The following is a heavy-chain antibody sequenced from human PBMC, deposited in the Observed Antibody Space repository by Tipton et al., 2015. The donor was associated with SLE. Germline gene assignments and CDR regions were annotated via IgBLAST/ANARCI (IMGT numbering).Heavy chain of an antibody. CDR1: GGPISSGGYY. Sequence: TLSLTCTVSGGPISSGGYYWSWIRQHPGKGLEWIGYIYYSGSTYYNPSLKSRVTISVDTSKNQFSLKLGSVTAADTAVYYCARDGGGHIPMVRGPDDAFDIWGQGTMVTVSS. V-gene: IGHV4-31*03. D-gene: IGHD3-10*01. CDR3: ARDGGGHIPMVRGPDDAFDI. CDR2: IYYSGST. J-gene: IGHJ3*02.